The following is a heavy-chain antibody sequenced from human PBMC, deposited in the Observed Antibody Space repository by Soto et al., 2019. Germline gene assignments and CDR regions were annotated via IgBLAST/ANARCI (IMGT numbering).Heavy chain of an antibody. V-gene: IGHV3-30-3*01. J-gene: IGHJ2*01. D-gene: IGHD3-22*01. CDR3: ARDREASSGYYIWYFDL. Sequence: QVQLVESGGGVVQPGRSLRLSCAASGFTFSSYAMHWVRQAPGKGLAWVAVISYDGSNKFYADSVKGRFTISRDNSKNPLYLKMNSLRAEDTAVYYCARDREASSGYYIWYFDLWGRGTLVTVSS. CDR2: ISYDGSNK. CDR1: GFTFSSYA.